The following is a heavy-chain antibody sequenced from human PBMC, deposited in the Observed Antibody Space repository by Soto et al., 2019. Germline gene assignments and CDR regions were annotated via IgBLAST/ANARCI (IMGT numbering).Heavy chain of an antibody. Sequence: PGGSLRLSCAASGFTFDDYAMHWVRQAPGKGLEWVSGISWNSGSIGYADSVKGRFTISRDNAKNSLYLQMNSLRAEDTALYYCAKDIRITMVRGVIYTDWGQGTLVTVSS. V-gene: IGHV3-9*01. D-gene: IGHD3-10*01. CDR3: AKDIRITMVRGVIYTD. J-gene: IGHJ4*02. CDR1: GFTFDDYA. CDR2: ISWNSGSI.